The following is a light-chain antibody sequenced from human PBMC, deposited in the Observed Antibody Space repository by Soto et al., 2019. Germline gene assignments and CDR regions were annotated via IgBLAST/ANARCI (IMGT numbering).Light chain of an antibody. CDR2: AAS. J-gene: IGKJ1*01. Sequence: DIQMTQSPSTLSASVGDRLIITCRASQSVSGWLAWYQQKPGKAPNLLIYAASNLGSGVPSRFSGSGSGTEFALTISSLQPDDFTTYYCQQYDTYPWTFGKGTKVEIK. CDR1: QSVSGW. CDR3: QQYDTYPWT. V-gene: IGKV1-5*01.